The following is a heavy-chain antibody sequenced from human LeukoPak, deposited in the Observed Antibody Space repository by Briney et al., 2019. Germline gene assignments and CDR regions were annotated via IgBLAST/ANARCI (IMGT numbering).Heavy chain of an antibody. V-gene: IGHV5-51*01. CDR3: ARHKVAQGRYFDWLLYSPAFDY. CDR1: GSIFTSYW. Sequence: GASLQISCKGSGSIFTSYWIGWVRPLPGKVLEWMGIIYPGDSDTRYSPSFQGQVTISADKSISTAYLQWSSLKASDTAMYYCARHKVAQGRYFDWLLYSPAFDYWGQGTLVTVSS. CDR2: IYPGDSDT. J-gene: IGHJ4*02. D-gene: IGHD3-9*01.